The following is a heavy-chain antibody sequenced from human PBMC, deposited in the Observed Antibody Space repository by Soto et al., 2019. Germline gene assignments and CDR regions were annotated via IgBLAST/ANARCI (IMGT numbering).Heavy chain of an antibody. CDR3: ARDVYRGPGGDY. Sequence: PSETLSLTCAVSGGSISSSNWWSWVRQPPGKGLEWIGEIYHSGSTNYNPSLKSRVTIAVDKSKNQFSLKLSSVTAADTAVYYCARDVYRGPGGDYWGQGTLVTVSS. J-gene: IGHJ4*02. CDR2: IYHSGST. V-gene: IGHV4-4*02. CDR1: GGSISSSNW. D-gene: IGHD1-26*01.